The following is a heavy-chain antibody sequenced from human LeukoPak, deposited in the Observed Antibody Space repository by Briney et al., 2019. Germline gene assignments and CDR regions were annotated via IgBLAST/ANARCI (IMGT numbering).Heavy chain of an antibody. CDR2: IYYSGST. D-gene: IGHD6-19*01. J-gene: IGHJ1*01. CDR1: GGSISSGGYY. CDR3: ARDQWGAVAGTRDDAEYFQH. Sequence: SETLSLTCTVSGGSISSGGYYWSWIRQHPGKGLEWIGYIYYSGSTYYNPSLKSRVTISVDTSKNQFSLKLSSVTAADTAVYYCARDQWGAVAGTRDDAEYFQHWGQGTLVTVSS. V-gene: IGHV4-31*03.